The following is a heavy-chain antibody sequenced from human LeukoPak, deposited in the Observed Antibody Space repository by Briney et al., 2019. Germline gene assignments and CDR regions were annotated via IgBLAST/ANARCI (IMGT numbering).Heavy chain of an antibody. CDR3: ARGRDGYNSN. J-gene: IGHJ4*02. Sequence: GASVKVSCKAFGYTFTSYGISWARQAPGQGLEWMGWISAYNGNTNYAQKLQGRVTMTTDTSTSPVYMELRSLRSDDTAVYYCARGRDGYNSNWGQGTLVTVSS. D-gene: IGHD5-24*01. CDR1: GYTFTSYG. V-gene: IGHV1-18*01. CDR2: ISAYNGNT.